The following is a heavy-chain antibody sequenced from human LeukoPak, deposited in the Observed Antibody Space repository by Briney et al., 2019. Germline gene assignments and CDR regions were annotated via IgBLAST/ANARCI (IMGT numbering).Heavy chain of an antibody. CDR2: INLSGGST. CDR3: ARDLDYGEKSEDY. CDR1: GFTFINYY. V-gene: IGHV1-46*01. D-gene: IGHD4/OR15-4a*01. Sequence: ASVKVSCKASGFTFINYYMHWVRQAPGQGLEWLGIINLSGGSTHYPQKFQDRVTMTRDTSTSTVCMELSSLRSEDTAVYYCARDLDYGEKSEDYWGQGTLATVSS. J-gene: IGHJ4*02.